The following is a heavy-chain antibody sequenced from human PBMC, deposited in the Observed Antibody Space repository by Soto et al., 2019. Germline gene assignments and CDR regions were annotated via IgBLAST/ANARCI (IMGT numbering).Heavy chain of an antibody. Sequence: SETLSLTCTGSGDSIRSSSDLWGWIRQPPGKGLEWIGTIFYSGSTYYNPSLKSRVTISVDTSKNQFSLKLTSVTAADTALYYCARRYGWLYFDSCGQGSLVT. CDR1: GDSIRSSSDL. V-gene: IGHV4-39*01. CDR2: IFYSGST. D-gene: IGHD3-10*01. J-gene: IGHJ4*02. CDR3: ARRYGWLYFDS.